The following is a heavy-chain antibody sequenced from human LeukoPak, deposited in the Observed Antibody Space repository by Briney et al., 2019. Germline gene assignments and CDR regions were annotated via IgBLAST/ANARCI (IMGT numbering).Heavy chain of an antibody. Sequence: SETLSLTCTVSGGSISSYYWSWIRQPPGKGLEWIGYIYYSGSTNYNPSLKSRVTISVDTSKNQFSLKLSSVTAADMAVYYCARDLLPYSSGWYYFDYWGQGTLVTVSS. D-gene: IGHD6-19*01. J-gene: IGHJ4*02. V-gene: IGHV4-59*01. CDR2: IYYSGST. CDR3: ARDLLPYSSGWYYFDY. CDR1: GGSISSYY.